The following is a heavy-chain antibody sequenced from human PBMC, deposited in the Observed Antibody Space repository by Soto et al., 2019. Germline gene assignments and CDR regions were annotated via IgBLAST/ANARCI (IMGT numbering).Heavy chain of an antibody. J-gene: IGHJ4*02. D-gene: IGHD2-8*02. CDR3: ASQGRWYWTPLDY. V-gene: IGHV4-59*01. CDR2: IYYSGST. CDR1: GGSISSYY. Sequence: QVQLQESGPGLVKPSETLSLTCTVSGGSISSYYWSWVRQPPGKGLEWIGSIYYSGSTNYNPSLKSRVTISVDTSKNPFSRKLSSVTAADEAVYYCASQGRWYWTPLDYWGQGTLVTVSS.